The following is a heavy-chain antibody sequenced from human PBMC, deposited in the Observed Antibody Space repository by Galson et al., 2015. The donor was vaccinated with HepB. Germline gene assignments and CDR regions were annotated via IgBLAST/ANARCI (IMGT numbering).Heavy chain of an antibody. J-gene: IGHJ5*02. D-gene: IGHD2-15*01. CDR2: IIPIFGTG. CDR3: ANGGECSGGSCYEGS. V-gene: IGHV1-69*06. Sequence: SVKVSCKVSGGTFSSYAISWVRQAPGQGLEWMGGIIPIFGTGNYAQRFQGRVTITADKSTNTAYMELSSLRSEDTAIYYCANGGECSGGSCYEGSWGQGTLVTVSS. CDR1: GGTFSSYA.